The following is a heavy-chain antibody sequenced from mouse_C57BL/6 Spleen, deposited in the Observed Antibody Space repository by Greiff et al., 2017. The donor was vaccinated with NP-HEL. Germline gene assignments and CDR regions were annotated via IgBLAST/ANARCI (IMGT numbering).Heavy chain of an antibody. CDR3: ARDPLATVVARYWYFDV. CDR1: GYTFTSYW. J-gene: IGHJ1*03. CDR2: INPSSGYT. Sequence: QVQLQQSGAELAKPGASVKLSCKASGYTFTSYWMHWVNQRPGQGLEWIGYINPSSGYTKYNQKFKDKATLTADKSSSTAYMQLSSLTYEDSAVYYCARDPLATVVARYWYFDVWGTGTTVTVSS. D-gene: IGHD1-1*01. V-gene: IGHV1-7*01.